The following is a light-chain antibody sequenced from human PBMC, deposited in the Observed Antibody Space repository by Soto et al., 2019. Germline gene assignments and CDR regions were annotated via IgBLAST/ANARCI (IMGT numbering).Light chain of an antibody. CDR3: QHYYSYPWT. Sequence: DIQMTQSPSTLSAPVGDRVTITCRARQSISSWLAWYQHKPGKAPRLLIYDASILESGDPSRFSGRGSGTEFTPTISSLQPDDFATYIGQHYYSYPWTLGQGTKVDI. J-gene: IGKJ1*01. CDR2: DAS. V-gene: IGKV1-5*01. CDR1: QSISSW.